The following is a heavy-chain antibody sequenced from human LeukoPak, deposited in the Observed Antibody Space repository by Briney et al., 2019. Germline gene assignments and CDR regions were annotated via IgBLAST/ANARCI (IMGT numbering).Heavy chain of an antibody. J-gene: IGHJ4*02. CDR2: ISAYNGNT. CDR3: ARDRGSGWYTDY. D-gene: IGHD6-19*01. Sequence: ASVKVSCKASGYTFTSYGISWVRQAPGQGLEWMGWISAYNGNTNYAQNLQGRVTMTTDTSTSTAYMELRSLRYDDTAVYYCARDRGSGWYTDYWGQGTLVTVSS. V-gene: IGHV1-18*01. CDR1: GYTFTSYG.